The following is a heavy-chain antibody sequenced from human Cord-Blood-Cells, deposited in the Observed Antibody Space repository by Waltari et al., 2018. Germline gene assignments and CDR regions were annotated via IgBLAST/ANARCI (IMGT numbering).Heavy chain of an antibody. J-gene: IGHJ5*02. Sequence: QVQLVQSGAEVKKPGSSVKVSCKASGGTFSSYAISWVRQAPGQGLEWMGGIIPIFGTANYAQKFQGRVTMTRNTSISTAYMELSSLRSEDTAVYYCARVWDVRFGELHLWGQGTLVTVSS. CDR1: GGTFSSYA. D-gene: IGHD3-10*01. CDR2: IIPIFGTA. V-gene: IGHV1-69*06. CDR3: ARVWDVRFGELHL.